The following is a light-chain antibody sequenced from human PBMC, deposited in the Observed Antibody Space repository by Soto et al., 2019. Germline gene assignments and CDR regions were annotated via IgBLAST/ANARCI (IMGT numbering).Light chain of an antibody. CDR2: DAS. CDR3: QQYNNWPPIT. V-gene: IGKV3D-15*01. J-gene: IGKJ5*01. CDR1: QSVSTRH. Sequence: EIVLTQSPGTLSLSPGERATLSCRASQSVSTRHLAWYQQKPGQAPRLLIYDASTRATGIPDRFSGSGSGTEFTLTISSLQSEDFAVYYCQQYNNWPPITFGQGTRLENK.